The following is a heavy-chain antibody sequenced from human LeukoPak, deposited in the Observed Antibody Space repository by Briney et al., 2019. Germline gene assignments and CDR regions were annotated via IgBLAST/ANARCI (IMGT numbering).Heavy chain of an antibody. CDR3: AKSPYYYDSSGYYRVESEALFDY. Sequence: PGGSLRLSCAASGFTFSSYAMSWVRQAPGKGLEWVSAISGSGGSTYYADSVKGRFTISRDNSKNTLYLQMNSLRAEDTAVYYCAKSPYYYDSSGYYRVESEALFDYWGQGTLVTVSS. D-gene: IGHD3-22*01. CDR1: GFTFSSYA. J-gene: IGHJ4*02. V-gene: IGHV3-23*01. CDR2: ISGSGGST.